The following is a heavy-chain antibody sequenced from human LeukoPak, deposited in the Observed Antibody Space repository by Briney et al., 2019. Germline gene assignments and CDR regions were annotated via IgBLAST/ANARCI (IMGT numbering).Heavy chain of an antibody. D-gene: IGHD3-3*01. Sequence: GGSLRLSCAASGFTFSSYGMHWVRQAPGKGLEWVAVISYDGSNKYYAASVKGRFIISRDNSKNTLYLQMNSLRAEDTAVYYCAKALYDFWSGYHIYYGMDVWGQGTTVTVSS. CDR2: ISYDGSNK. CDR3: AKALYDFWSGYHIYYGMDV. V-gene: IGHV3-30*18. CDR1: GFTFSSYG. J-gene: IGHJ6*02.